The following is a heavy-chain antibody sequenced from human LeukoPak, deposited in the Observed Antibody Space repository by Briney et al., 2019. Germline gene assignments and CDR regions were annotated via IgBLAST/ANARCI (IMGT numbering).Heavy chain of an antibody. J-gene: IGHJ4*02. V-gene: IGHV3-30-3*01. CDR1: RFTFSSYA. CDR2: ISYDGNNK. Sequence: GGSLRLSCAASRFTFSSYAMHWVRQAPGKGLEWVAVISYDGNNKYYADSVKGRFTISRDNSKNTLYLQMNSLRTEDTAVYYCARAPRTAANFDYWGQGTLVTVSS. CDR3: ARAPRTAANFDY. D-gene: IGHD6-13*01.